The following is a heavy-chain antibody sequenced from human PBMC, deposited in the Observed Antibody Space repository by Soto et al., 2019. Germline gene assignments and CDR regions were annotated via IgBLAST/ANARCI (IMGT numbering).Heavy chain of an antibody. J-gene: IGHJ6*02. CDR1: GGSIRSYY. CDR2: IYYSGST. CDR3: AGSGYYHNSGMDV. Sequence: PSETLSLTCTVSGGSIRSYYWSWVRQPPGKGLEWIGYIYYSGSTNYNPSLKSRVTISVDTSKNQFSLKLSSVTAADTAVYYCAGSGYYHNSGMDVWGQGTTVTVSS. D-gene: IGHD3-22*01. V-gene: IGHV4-59*08.